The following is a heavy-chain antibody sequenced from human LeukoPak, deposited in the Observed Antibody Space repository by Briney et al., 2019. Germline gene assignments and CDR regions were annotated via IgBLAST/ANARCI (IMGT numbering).Heavy chain of an antibody. Sequence: SETLSLTCAVSGGSFSGYYWSWIRQPPGKGLEWIGEINHSGSTNYNPSLKSRVTISVDTSKNQFSLKLSSVTAADTAVYYCAREDYGDYAYWGQGTLVTVSS. V-gene: IGHV4-34*01. CDR1: GGSFSGYY. CDR3: AREDYGDYAY. CDR2: INHSGST. J-gene: IGHJ4*02. D-gene: IGHD4-17*01.